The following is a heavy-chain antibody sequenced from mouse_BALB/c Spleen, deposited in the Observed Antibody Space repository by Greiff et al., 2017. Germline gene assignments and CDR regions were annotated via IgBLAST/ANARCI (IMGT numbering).Heavy chain of an antibody. CDR3: ARAGGSSPYFDY. CDR1: GYSFTDYI. CDR2: INPYYGST. Sequence: EVQLQQTGPELVKPGASVKISCKASGYSFTDYIMLWVKQSHGKSLEWIGNINPYYGSTSYNLKFKGKATLTVDKSSSTAYMQLNSLTSEDSAVYYCARAGGSSPYFDYWGQGTTLTVSS. V-gene: IGHV1-39*01. J-gene: IGHJ2*01. D-gene: IGHD1-1*01.